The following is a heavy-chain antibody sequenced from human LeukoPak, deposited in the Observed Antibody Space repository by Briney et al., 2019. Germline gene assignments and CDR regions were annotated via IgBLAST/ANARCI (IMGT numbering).Heavy chain of an antibody. V-gene: IGHV3-23*01. CDR1: GFTFSSYA. J-gene: IGHJ4*02. Sequence: GGSLRLSWAASGFTFSSYAMNWVRQAPGKGLEWVSGVSGSAGSTYYADSVKGRFTVSRDNSKNTLYLQINSLRAEDTAVYYCAKGGIVLWGQGTLVTVSS. D-gene: IGHD2-8*01. CDR3: AKGGIVL. CDR2: VSGSAGST.